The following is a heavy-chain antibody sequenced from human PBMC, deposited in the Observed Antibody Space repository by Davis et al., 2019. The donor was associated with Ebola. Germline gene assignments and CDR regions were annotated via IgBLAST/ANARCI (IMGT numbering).Heavy chain of an antibody. J-gene: IGHJ4*02. CDR1: AFTFSTYT. V-gene: IGHV3-49*04. CDR2: IRSKAYGGTT. CDR3: TRDPPMLPVRVAGRYYFDY. D-gene: IGHD6-19*01. Sequence: PGGSLRLSCAASAFTFSTYTMNWVRQAPGKGLEWVGFIRSKAYGGTTEYAASVKGRFTISRDDSKSIAYLQMNSLKTEDTAVYYCTRDPPMLPVRVAGRYYFDYWGQGTLVTVSS.